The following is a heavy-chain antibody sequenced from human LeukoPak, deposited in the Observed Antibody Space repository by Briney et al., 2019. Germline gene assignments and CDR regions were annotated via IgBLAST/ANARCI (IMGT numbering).Heavy chain of an antibody. Sequence: PSETLSLTCVVSGGSISSGGYSWSWIRQPPGKGLEWIGYIYHSGSTYYNPSLKSRVTISVDRSKNQFSLKLSSVTAADTAVYYCARVAGDHDAFDIWGQGTMVTVSS. CDR1: GGSISSGGYS. J-gene: IGHJ3*02. CDR2: IYHSGST. D-gene: IGHD3-10*01. V-gene: IGHV4-30-2*01. CDR3: ARVAGDHDAFDI.